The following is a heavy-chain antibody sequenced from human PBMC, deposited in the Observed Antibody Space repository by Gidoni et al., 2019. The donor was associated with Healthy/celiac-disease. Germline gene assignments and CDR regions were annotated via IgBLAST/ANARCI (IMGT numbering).Heavy chain of an antibody. J-gene: IGHJ3*02. Sequence: YYNPSLKSRVTISVDTSKNQFSLKLSSVTAADTAVYYCAREVSTTVVTLGVFDIWGQGTMVTVSS. D-gene: IGHD4-17*01. V-gene: IGHV4-39*07. CDR3: AREVSTTVVTLGVFDI.